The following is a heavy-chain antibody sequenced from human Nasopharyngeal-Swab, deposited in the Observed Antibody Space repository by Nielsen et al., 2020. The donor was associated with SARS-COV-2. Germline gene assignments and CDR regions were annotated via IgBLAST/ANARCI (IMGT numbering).Heavy chain of an antibody. D-gene: IGHD6-13*01. V-gene: IGHV3-11*06. CDR1: GFTFSDYY. CDR3: ARDRIAAAGYDY. Sequence: GSLKISCAASGFTFSDYYMSWIRQAPGKGLEWVSYISSSSSYTNYADSVKGRFTISRDNAKNSLYLQMNSLRAEDTAVYYCARDRIAAAGYDYWGQGTLVTVSS. J-gene: IGHJ4*02. CDR2: ISSSSSYT.